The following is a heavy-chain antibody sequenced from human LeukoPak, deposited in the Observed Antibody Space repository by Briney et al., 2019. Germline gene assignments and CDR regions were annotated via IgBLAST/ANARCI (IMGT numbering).Heavy chain of an antibody. CDR1: GGSISSGGYS. V-gene: IGHV4-30-2*01. J-gene: IGHJ3*02. CDR2: IYHSGST. Sequence: SETLSLTCAVSGGSISSGGYSWSWIRQPPGKGLEWIGYIYHSGSTYYNPSLKSRVTISVDRSKNQFSLKLSSVTAADTAVYYCARRQYDENAFDIWGQGTMVTVSS. CDR3: ARRQYDENAFDI. D-gene: IGHD2-8*01.